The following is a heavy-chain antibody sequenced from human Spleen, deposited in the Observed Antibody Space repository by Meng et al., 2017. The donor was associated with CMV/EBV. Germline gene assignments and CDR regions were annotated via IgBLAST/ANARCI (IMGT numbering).Heavy chain of an antibody. CDR1: GFTFSSYA. CDR2: ISYDGSNK. Sequence: GESLKISCAASGFTFSSYAMHWVRQAPGKGLEWVAVISYDGSNKYYADSVKGRFAISRDNSKNTLYLQMNSLTIEDSAVYYCAKDWGPAGTSFDRWGQGAAVTVSS. CDR3: AKDWGPAGTSFDR. V-gene: IGHV3-30*09. D-gene: IGHD3-16*01. J-gene: IGHJ4*02.